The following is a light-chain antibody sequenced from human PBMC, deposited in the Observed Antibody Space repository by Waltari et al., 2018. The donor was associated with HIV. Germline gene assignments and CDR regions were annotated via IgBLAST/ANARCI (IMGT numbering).Light chain of an antibody. J-gene: IGKJ1*01. CDR2: GAS. CDR3: QQYGSSPRT. Sequence: EIVLTQSPGTLSLSPGERATLSCRASQSVSRSYLAWYQQKTGQAPRLLLYGASSRATGIPDRVSGSGSGTDFTLTISRLEPEDFAVYYCQQYGSSPRTFGQGTKVEIK. V-gene: IGKV3-20*01. CDR1: QSVSRSY.